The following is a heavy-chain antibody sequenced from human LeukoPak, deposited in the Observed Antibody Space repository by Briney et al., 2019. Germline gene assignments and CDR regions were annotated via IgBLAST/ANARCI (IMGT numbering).Heavy chain of an antibody. CDR2: ISGSGGST. CDR1: GFTFSSYA. D-gene: IGHD3-22*01. V-gene: IGHV3-23*01. J-gene: IGHJ5*02. Sequence: GGSLRLSCAASGFTFSSYAMSWVRQAPGKGLEWVSAISGSGGSTYYADSVKGRFTISRDNSKNTLYLQMNSLRAEDTAVYYCAKDKLPSSGYYYRWFDPWGQGTLVTVSS. CDR3: AKDKLPSSGYYYRWFDP.